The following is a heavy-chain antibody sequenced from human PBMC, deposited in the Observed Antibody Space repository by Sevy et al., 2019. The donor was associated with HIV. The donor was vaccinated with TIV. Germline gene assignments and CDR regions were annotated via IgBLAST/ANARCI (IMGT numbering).Heavy chain of an antibody. CDR3: AKDEGYSYGYFAFDI. CDR2: ISWNSGSI. J-gene: IGHJ3*02. Sequence: GGSLRLSCAASGFTFDDYAMHWVRQAPGKGLEWVSGISWNSGSIGYADSVKGRFTISRDNAKNSLYLQMNSLRAEDTALYYCAKDEGYSYGYFAFDIWGQGTMVTVSS. CDR1: GFTFDDYA. V-gene: IGHV3-9*01. D-gene: IGHD5-18*01.